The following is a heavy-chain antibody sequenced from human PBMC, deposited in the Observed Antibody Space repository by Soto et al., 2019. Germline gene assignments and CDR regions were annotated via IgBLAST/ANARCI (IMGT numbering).Heavy chain of an antibody. CDR1: GGTFSSYA. CDR3: ATTGGSYYTQHLYGMDV. J-gene: IGHJ6*02. D-gene: IGHD3-10*01. V-gene: IGHV1-69*13. Sequence: SVKVSCKASGGTFSSYAISWVRQAPGQGLEWMGGIIPIFGTANYAQKFQGRVTITADESTSTAYMELSSLRSEDTAVYYCATTGGSYYTQHLYGMDVWGQGTTVTVSS. CDR2: IIPIFGTA.